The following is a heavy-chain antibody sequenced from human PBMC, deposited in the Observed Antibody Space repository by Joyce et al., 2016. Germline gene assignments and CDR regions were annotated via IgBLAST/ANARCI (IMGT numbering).Heavy chain of an antibody. CDR3: GRQKGFGELWDGMDV. V-gene: IGHV5-51*01. CDR2: IYHGVSEK. D-gene: IGHD3-10*01. Sequence: EVQLVQSGAEVKKPGESLKISCKGYGDIFSSDWIGWVRQMPGQGLEWMVIIYHGVSEKRYSPSFKSQVTMSVDKSISTAYLQWTSLKASDSARYYCGRQKGFGELWDGMDVWGQGTTVTVSS. CDR1: GDIFSSDW. J-gene: IGHJ6*02.